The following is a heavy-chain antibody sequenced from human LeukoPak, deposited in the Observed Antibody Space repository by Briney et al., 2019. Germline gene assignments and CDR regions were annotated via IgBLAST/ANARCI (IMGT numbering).Heavy chain of an antibody. CDR1: GFTFSSYG. J-gene: IGHJ4*02. CDR2: IRYDGSNK. Sequence: GGSLRLSCAASGFTFSSYGMHWVRKAPGKGLEWVAFIRYDGSNKYYADSVKGRLTISRDNSKNTLYLQMNSLRAEDTAVYYCAKEMDTAMVTIDYWGQGTLVTVSS. D-gene: IGHD5-18*01. CDR3: AKEMDTAMVTIDY. V-gene: IGHV3-30*02.